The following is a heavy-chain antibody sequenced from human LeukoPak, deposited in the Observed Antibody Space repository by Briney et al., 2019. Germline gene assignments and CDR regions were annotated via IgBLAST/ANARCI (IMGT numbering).Heavy chain of an antibody. Sequence: ASVKVSCKASGGTFSSYAISWVRQAPGQGLEWMGGIIPIFGTANYAQKFQGRVTITADESTSTAYMELSSLRSEDTAVYYCARSIRRVGATLGWFDPWGQGTLVTVSS. CDR2: IIPIFGTA. D-gene: IGHD1-26*01. V-gene: IGHV1-69*13. J-gene: IGHJ5*02. CDR1: GGTFSSYA. CDR3: ARSIRRVGATLGWFDP.